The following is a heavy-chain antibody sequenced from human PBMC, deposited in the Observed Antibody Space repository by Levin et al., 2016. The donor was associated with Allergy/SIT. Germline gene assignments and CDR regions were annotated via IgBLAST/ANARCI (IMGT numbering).Heavy chain of an antibody. CDR2: IIPIFGTA. D-gene: IGHD5-18*01. V-gene: IGHV1-69*01. CDR3: ARDPPDTAMDNDAFDI. J-gene: IGHJ3*02. Sequence: WVRQAPGQGLEWMGGIIPIFGTANYAQKFQGRVTITADESTSTAYMELSSLRSEDTAVYYCARDPPDTAMDNDAFDIWGQGTMVTVSS.